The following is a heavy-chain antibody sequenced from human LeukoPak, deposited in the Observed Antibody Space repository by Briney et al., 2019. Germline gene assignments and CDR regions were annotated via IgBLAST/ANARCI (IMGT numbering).Heavy chain of an antibody. Sequence: SETLSLTCTVSGGSISSSSYYWGWIRQPPGKGLEWIGSIYYSGSTYYNPSLKSRVTISVDTSKNQFSLKLSSVTAADTAVYYCATLVGRDYWGQGTLVTVSS. V-gene: IGHV4-39*07. CDR1: GGSISSSSYY. CDR3: ATLVGRDY. CDR2: IYYSGST. D-gene: IGHD2-21*01. J-gene: IGHJ4*02.